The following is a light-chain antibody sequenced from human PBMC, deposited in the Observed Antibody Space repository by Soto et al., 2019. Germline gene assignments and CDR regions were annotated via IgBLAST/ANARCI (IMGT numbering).Light chain of an antibody. Sequence: DIQMTQYPSSLSASVGDRVTITCQASQDISNYLNWYQQKPGKAPKLLIYDASDLETGVPSRFSGSGSGTDFTFTISSLQPEDIATYFCQQYDDPSLRTFGQGTKVGIK. CDR1: QDISNY. CDR3: QQYDDPSLRT. CDR2: DAS. J-gene: IGKJ1*01. V-gene: IGKV1-33*01.